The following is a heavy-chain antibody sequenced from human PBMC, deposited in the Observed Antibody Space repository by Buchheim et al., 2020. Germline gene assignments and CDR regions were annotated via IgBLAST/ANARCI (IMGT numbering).Heavy chain of an antibody. CDR3: ARDRPIAVAGTGMDV. CDR2: ISSSSSYI. V-gene: IGHV3-21*01. Sequence: EVQLVESGGGLVKPGGSLRLSCAASGFTFSSYSMNWVRQAPGKGLEWVSSISSSSSYIYYADSVKGRFTISRDNAKNSLYLQMNSLRAEDTAVYYCARDRPIAVAGTGMDVWGQGTT. CDR1: GFTFSSYS. J-gene: IGHJ6*02. D-gene: IGHD6-19*01.